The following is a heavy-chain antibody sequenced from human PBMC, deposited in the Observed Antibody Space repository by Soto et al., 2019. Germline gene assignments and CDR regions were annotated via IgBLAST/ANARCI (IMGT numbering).Heavy chain of an antibody. V-gene: IGHV3-30-3*01. D-gene: IGHD3-9*01. CDR2: ILYDGSQK. CDR3: ARDGEMTGKFDY. J-gene: IGHJ4*02. CDR1: GLTFSSYV. Sequence: SCAASGLTFSSYVMHWVRQAPGKGLEWVAVILYDGSQKYYADSVKGRFTISRDNSKNTLYLQMNSLRAEDTAVYYCARDGEMTGKFDYWGQGTLVTVSS.